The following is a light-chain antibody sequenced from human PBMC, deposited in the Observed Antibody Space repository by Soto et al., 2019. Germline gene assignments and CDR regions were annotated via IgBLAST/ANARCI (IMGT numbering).Light chain of an antibody. CDR3: TSWTTSTTMI. V-gene: IGLV2-14*03. CDR1: SSDIGAYNF. Sequence: QAVVTQPASVSGSPGQSITISCTGTSSDIGAYNFVSWYQQHPGKAPKLMLYDVNIRPSGVSNRFSGSKSGNTASLTISGLQADDEADYYCTSWTTSTTMIFGGGTQLTV. J-gene: IGLJ2*01. CDR2: DVN.